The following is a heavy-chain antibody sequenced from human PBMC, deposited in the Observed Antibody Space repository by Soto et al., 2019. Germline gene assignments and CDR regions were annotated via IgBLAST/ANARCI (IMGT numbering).Heavy chain of an antibody. Sequence: EVQLVESGGGLVQPGGSLRLSCAASGFTFNSYWMQWVRHAPGKGLEWVSRIDGDEDSTTNYGDSVKGRVTISRDNVKNTLYLQMSSLRAEDTAVYYCVRDSLGDYWGQGSLVSVSS. J-gene: IGHJ4*02. CDR1: GFTFNSYW. CDR2: IDGDEDSTT. CDR3: VRDSLGDY. V-gene: IGHV3-74*01.